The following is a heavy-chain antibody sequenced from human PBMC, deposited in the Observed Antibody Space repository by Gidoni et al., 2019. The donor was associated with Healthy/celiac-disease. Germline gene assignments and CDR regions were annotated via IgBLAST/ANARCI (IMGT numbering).Heavy chain of an antibody. CDR2: ISYDGSNK. CDR3: ARGQKDIVVVVAATPGDY. CDR1: GFTSSGYA. V-gene: IGHV3-30*01. Sequence: QVQLVESRGAAVQPGRSLRPSCAASGFTSSGYALHWVRQAPGKGREWVAVISYDGSNKYYADSVKGRFTISRDNSKNTLYLQMNSLRAEDTAVYYCARGQKDIVVVVAATPGDYWGQGTLVTVSS. D-gene: IGHD2-15*01. J-gene: IGHJ4*02.